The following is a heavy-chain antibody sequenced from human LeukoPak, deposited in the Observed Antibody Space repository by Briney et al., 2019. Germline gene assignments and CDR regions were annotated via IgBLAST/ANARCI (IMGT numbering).Heavy chain of an antibody. D-gene: IGHD3-10*01. J-gene: IGHJ4*02. CDR3: ARRPGIEYYFDY. CDR2: INTDGSGT. V-gene: IGHV3-74*01. CDR1: GFTFSWYW. Sequence: GGSLRLSCAASGFTFSWYWMDWVRQDPGKGLVWVSHINTDGSGTRYADSVKGRFTISRDNARNRLDLQMNSLRAEDTAVYYCARRPGIEYYFDYWGQGTLVTVSS.